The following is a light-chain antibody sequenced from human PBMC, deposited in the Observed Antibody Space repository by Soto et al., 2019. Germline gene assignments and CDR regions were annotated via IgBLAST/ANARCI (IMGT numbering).Light chain of an antibody. J-gene: IGLJ1*01. CDR2: DVS. Sequence: QSALTQPASVSGSPGQSITISCTGTSSDVGGYNYVSWYQQHPGKAPKFMIYDVSNRPSGVSTRFSGSKSGNTASLTISGLQAEDESDYYCNSYTTSNTRQIVFGTGTKFTGL. CDR1: SSDVGGYNY. CDR3: NSYTTSNTRQIV. V-gene: IGLV2-14*01.